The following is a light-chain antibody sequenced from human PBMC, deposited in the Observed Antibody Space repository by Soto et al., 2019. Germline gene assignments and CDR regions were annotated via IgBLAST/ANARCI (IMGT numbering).Light chain of an antibody. Sequence: EVVMTQTPAILSVSPGERATLSCRASQSVSTNLAWYQQKPGQAPRLLIYGASTRATGIPARFGGSGSGTEFTLTISSLQSEDFAVYYCQHYNNWPPWTFGQGTKVEIK. J-gene: IGKJ1*01. V-gene: IGKV3-15*01. CDR3: QHYNNWPPWT. CDR1: QSVSTN. CDR2: GAS.